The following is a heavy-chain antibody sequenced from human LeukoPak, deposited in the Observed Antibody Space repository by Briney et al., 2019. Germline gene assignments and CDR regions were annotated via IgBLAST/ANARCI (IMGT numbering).Heavy chain of an antibody. CDR2: ITSTGRPI. Sequence: GGSLRLSCEASGFTFSKCGMNWVRQAPGKGLEWILFITSTGRPIYYAGSVKGRFTISRDNANNSVYLQMNSLRVEDTAVYYCTRVSGVVYYDFMDVWGKGTTVTVSS. CDR1: GFTFSKCG. D-gene: IGHD2-15*01. CDR3: TRVSGVVYYDFMDV. J-gene: IGHJ6*03. V-gene: IGHV3-48*01.